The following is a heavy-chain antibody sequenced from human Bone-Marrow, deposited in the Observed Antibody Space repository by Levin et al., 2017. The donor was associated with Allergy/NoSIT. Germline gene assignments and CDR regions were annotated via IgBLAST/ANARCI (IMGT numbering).Heavy chain of an antibody. V-gene: IGHV3-23*01. D-gene: IGHD3-22*01. CDR3: ARHYDRSGTHAYDN. Sequence: GGSLRLSCAGSGFAFSNYGMSWVRQAPGKGLEWVSAISQNGDVTYYADSVRGRVTISRDNSKNTLYLQMNSLGAEDTAIYHCARHYDRSGTHAYDNWGQGTTVTVSS. CDR2: ISQNGDVT. CDR1: GFAFSNYG. J-gene: IGHJ3*02.